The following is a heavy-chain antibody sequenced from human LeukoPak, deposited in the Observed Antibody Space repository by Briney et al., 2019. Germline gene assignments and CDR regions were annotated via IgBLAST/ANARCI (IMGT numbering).Heavy chain of an antibody. CDR1: GYTFTCYY. J-gene: IGHJ4*02. CDR2: INPNSGGT. V-gene: IGHV1-2*06. CDR3: ARVLYYYDSSGDIVDY. Sequence: ASVKVSCKASGYTFTCYYMHWVRQAPGQGLEWMAPINPNSGGTNYAQKFQGRVTMTRDTSISTAYMELSRVRSDDTAVYDWARVLYYYDSSGDIVDYLGQGSLVSVSS. D-gene: IGHD3-22*01.